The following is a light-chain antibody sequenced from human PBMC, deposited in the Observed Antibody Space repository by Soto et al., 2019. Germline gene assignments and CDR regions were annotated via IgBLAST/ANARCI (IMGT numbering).Light chain of an antibody. CDR3: QQYGTSSRT. J-gene: IGKJ1*01. CDR1: QMIYTW. CDR2: EAS. Sequence: DIQMTQSPSTLSASVGDRVTITCRASQMIYTWLAWYQQRPGKAPKLLIYEASSLDVGVPSRFSGSGSGTELTLTISSLQPDDFETYYCQQYGTSSRTFGQGTKVDIK. V-gene: IGKV1-5*03.